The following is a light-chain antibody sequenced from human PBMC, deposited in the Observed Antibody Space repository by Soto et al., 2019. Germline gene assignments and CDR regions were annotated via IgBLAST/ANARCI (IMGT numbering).Light chain of an antibody. CDR1: SSNIGNNY. J-gene: IGLJ3*02. CDR3: LSYTSANTRV. CDR2: EVN. Sequence: QSVLTQPPSVSAAPGQKVTISCSGSSSNIGNNYVSWYQHHPGKAPKLMIYEVNNRPSGVSNRFSGSKSGNTASLTISGLQPEDEADYYCLSYTSANTRVFGGGTKVTVL. V-gene: IGLV2-14*01.